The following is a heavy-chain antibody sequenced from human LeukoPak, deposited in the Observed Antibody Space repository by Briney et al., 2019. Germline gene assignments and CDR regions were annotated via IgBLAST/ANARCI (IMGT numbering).Heavy chain of an antibody. Sequence: GGSLRLSCAASGFTFSSYSMNWVRQAPGKGLEWVSSISSSSSYIYYADSVKGRFAISRDNAKNSLYLQMNSLRAEDTALYHCAREVSEGFDFWGQGTLVTVSS. V-gene: IGHV3-21*01. D-gene: IGHD3-22*01. CDR2: ISSSSSYI. CDR3: AREVSEGFDF. CDR1: GFTFSSYS. J-gene: IGHJ4*02.